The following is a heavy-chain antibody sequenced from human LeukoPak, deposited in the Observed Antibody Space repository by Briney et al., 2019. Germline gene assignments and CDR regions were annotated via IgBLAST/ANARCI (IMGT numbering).Heavy chain of an antibody. CDR3: AKDRSFYGAPWYFDL. V-gene: IGHV3-23*01. D-gene: IGHD4-17*01. CDR2: ITGSTGDL. Sequence: PGGSLRLSCAASGFTFNNYAMSWVRQAPGKGLEWVSAITGSTGDLYYRDSVRGRFTISRDNSKNTLYLQMNSLRAEDTAIYYCAKDRSFYGAPWYFDLWGRGTLVTVSS. J-gene: IGHJ2*01. CDR1: GFTFNNYA.